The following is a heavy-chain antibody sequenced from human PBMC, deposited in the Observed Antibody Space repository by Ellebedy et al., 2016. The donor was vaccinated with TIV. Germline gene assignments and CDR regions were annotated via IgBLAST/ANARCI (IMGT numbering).Heavy chain of an antibody. CDR3: ARADYYYGMDI. CDR1: GFTFSSYG. Sequence: GGSLRLXCAASGFTFSSYGMHWVRQAPDKGLEWVAVIWYDGTNKYHADSVKGRFTISRDNSKNTLYLQMNSLRAEDMAVYYCARADYYYGMDIWGQGTTVTVSS. CDR2: IWYDGTNK. V-gene: IGHV3-33*01. J-gene: IGHJ6*02.